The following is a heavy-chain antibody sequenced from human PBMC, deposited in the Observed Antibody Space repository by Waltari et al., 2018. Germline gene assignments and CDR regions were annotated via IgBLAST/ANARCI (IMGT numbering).Heavy chain of an antibody. Sequence: EVQLLESGGGLVQPGGSLRLSCAASGFTFSSYAMSLVRQAPGKGREWCSVIYSGCSTDYADSVKGRLTISRDNSKNTLYLQMNSLRAEDTAVYYCAKEETIGDYFDYWGQGTLVTVSS. J-gene: IGHJ4*02. CDR1: GFTFSSYA. D-gene: IGHD2-8*01. CDR2: IYSGCST. CDR3: AKEETIGDYFDY. V-gene: IGHV3-23*03.